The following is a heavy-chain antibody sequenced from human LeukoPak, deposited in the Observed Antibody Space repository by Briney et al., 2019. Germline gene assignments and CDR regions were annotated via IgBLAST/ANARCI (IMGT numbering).Heavy chain of an antibody. V-gene: IGHV3-30*03. J-gene: IGHJ3*02. D-gene: IGHD5-12*01. CDR3: ARDPPDISRWTNAFDI. CDR2: ISYDGNN. CDR1: GYTFTHYG. Sequence: PGGSLRLSCVISGYTFTHYGFHWVRQAPGKALEWVAYISYDGNNKYEDSVKGRFTISRDNSKSTLHLQMNGLRAEDTAVYYCARDPPDISRWTNAFDIWGQGTTVIVS.